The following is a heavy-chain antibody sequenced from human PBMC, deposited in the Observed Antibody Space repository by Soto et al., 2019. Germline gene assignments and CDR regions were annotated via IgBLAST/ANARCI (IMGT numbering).Heavy chain of an antibody. V-gene: IGHV3-9*01. D-gene: IGHD6-19*01. CDR1: GFTFDDYA. CDR2: ISWNSGSI. Sequence: SLRLSCAASGFTFDDYAMHWVRQAPGKGLEWVSGISWNSGSIGYADSVKGRFTISRDNAKNSLYLQMNSLRAEDTALYYCAKIGSWYSSGWFRPTHSKTVDYWGQGT. CDR3: AKIGSWYSSGWFRPTHSKTVDY. J-gene: IGHJ4*02.